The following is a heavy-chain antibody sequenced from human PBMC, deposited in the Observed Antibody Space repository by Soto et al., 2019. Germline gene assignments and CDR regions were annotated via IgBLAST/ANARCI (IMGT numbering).Heavy chain of an antibody. CDR1: GFTFSSYG. Sequence: GGSLRLSCAASGFTFSSYGMHWVRQAPGKGLEWVAVISYDGSNKYYADSVKGRFTISRDNSKNTLYLQMNSLRAEDTAVYYCAKDRVLRYFDWLLRSRVLAYWGQGTLVTVSS. V-gene: IGHV3-30*18. CDR3: AKDRVLRYFDWLLRSRVLAY. CDR2: ISYDGSNK. J-gene: IGHJ4*02. D-gene: IGHD3-9*01.